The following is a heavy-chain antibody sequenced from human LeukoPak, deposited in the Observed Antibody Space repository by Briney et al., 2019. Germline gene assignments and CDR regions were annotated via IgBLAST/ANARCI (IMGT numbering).Heavy chain of an antibody. V-gene: IGHV1-24*01. Sequence: ASVKVSCKVSGYTLTELSMHWVRQAPGKGLEGMGGFYPEDGETIYAQKFQGRVTMTEDTSTDTAYMELSSLRSEDTAVYYCATMGGYGDSRLGAFDIWGQGTMVTVSS. CDR3: ATMGGYGDSRLGAFDI. CDR1: GYTLTELS. D-gene: IGHD4-17*01. J-gene: IGHJ3*02. CDR2: FYPEDGET.